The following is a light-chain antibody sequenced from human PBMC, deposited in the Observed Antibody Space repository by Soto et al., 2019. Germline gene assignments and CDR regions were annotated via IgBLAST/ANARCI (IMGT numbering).Light chain of an antibody. V-gene: IGLV2-23*01. Sequence: QSVLAQPASVSGSPGQSGTISCTETSSDFWAYISSALYQQLPSNAVQLKIYKGTVRRSGVSYRFSGATSGHAASLTISGLQAGDEAAYFCGSSAPESTYAVGTGIKVTVL. CDR2: KGT. CDR1: SSDFWAYIS. CDR3: GSSAPESTYA. J-gene: IGLJ1*01.